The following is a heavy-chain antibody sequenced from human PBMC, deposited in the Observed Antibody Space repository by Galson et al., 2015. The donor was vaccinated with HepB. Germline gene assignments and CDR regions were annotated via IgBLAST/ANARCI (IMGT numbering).Heavy chain of an antibody. J-gene: IGHJ4*02. CDR3: ATGGLRIQLWSPFDY. Sequence: SVKVSCKVSGYTLTELSMHWVRQAPGKGLEWMGGFDPEDGETIYAQKFQGRVTMTEDASTDTAYMELSSLRPEDTAVYYCATGGLRIQLWSPFDYWGQGTLVTVSS. CDR1: GYTLTELS. D-gene: IGHD5-18*01. CDR2: FDPEDGET. V-gene: IGHV1-24*01.